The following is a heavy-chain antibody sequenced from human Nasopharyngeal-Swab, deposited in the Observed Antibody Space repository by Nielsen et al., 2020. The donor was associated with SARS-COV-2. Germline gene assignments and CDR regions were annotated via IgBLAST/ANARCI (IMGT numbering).Heavy chain of an antibody. J-gene: IGHJ6*03. CDR2: INHSGST. CDR3: ARGLSGIVPAPILGLGPYYYYYYMDV. D-gene: IGHD2-2*01. V-gene: IGHV4-34*01. Sequence: RQAPGKGLEWIAEINHSGSTNYNPSLKSRVTLSVDTFMNQFSLELSSVTAADTAVYYCARGLSGIVPAPILGLGPYYYYYYMDVWGKGTTVTVSS.